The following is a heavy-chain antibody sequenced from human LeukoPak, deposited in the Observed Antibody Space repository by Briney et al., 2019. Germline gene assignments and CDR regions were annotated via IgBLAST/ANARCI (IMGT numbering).Heavy chain of an antibody. CDR2: IYYSGST. V-gene: IGHV4-59*01. CDR3: ARGYSSSWPHYYYYGMDV. CDR1: GGSISSYY. Sequence: PSETLSLTCTVSGGSISSYYWSWIRQPPGKGLEWIGYIYYSGSTNYNPSLKSRVTISVDTPKNQFSLKLSSVTAADTAVYYCARGYSSSWPHYYYYGMDVWGQGTTVTVSS. J-gene: IGHJ6*02. D-gene: IGHD6-13*01.